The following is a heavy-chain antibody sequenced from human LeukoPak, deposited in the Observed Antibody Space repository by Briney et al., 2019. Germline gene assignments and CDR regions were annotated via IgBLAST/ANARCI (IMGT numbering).Heavy chain of an antibody. CDR1: GYTFTSYY. CDR2: INPSGGST. J-gene: IGHJ5*02. D-gene: IGHD2-15*01. Sequence: ASVKVSCKASGYTFTSYYMHWVRQAPGQGLEWMGIINPSGGSTSYAQKFQGRVTMTRDTSTSTVYMELSSLRSGDTAVYYCARSIVVVVAATRGFDPWGQGTLVTVSS. CDR3: ARSIVVVVAATRGFDP. V-gene: IGHV1-46*01.